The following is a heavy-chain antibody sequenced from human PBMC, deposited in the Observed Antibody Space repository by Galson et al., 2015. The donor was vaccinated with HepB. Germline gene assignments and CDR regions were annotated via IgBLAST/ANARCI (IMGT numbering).Heavy chain of an antibody. V-gene: IGHV1-18*04. D-gene: IGHD3-3*01. J-gene: IGHJ4*02. CDR3: ARYGAMEWSRNKRYLGY. Sequence: SVKVSCKASGYTFTSHGINWVRQAPGQGLEWMGWISTHNGDTNCPQKFQGRVSMTTDTATSTAYMELRSLRSGDTAMYYCARYGAMEWSRNKRYLGYWGQGTRVTVSS. CDR2: ISTHNGDT. CDR1: GYTFTSHG.